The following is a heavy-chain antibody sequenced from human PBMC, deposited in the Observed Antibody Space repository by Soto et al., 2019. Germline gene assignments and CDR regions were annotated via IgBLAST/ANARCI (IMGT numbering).Heavy chain of an antibody. CDR3: ARDQGMKSHLGVVVTPPSYDYGMDV. J-gene: IGHJ6*02. CDR2: IIPMFGTA. D-gene: IGHD3-22*01. V-gene: IGHV1-69*01. CDR1: GGTFSTYA. Sequence: QVQLVQSGAEVKKPGSSVKVSCKASGGTFSTYAISWVRQAPGQGLEWMGGIIPMFGTANYAQKFQGRVTITADESTSTAYMELSSLRSEDTAVYYCARDQGMKSHLGVVVTPPSYDYGMDVWGQGTTVTVSS.